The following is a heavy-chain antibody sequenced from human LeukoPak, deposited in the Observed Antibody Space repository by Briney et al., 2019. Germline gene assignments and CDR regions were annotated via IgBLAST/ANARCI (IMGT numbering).Heavy chain of an antibody. CDR3: ARSVVTTDFDY. V-gene: IGHV1-18*04. Sequence: ASVKVSCKASGGTFSSYAISWVRQAPGQGLEWMGWISAYNGNTNYAQKLQGRVTMTTDTSTSTAYMELRSLRSDDTAVYYCARSVVTTDFDYWGQGTLVTVSS. D-gene: IGHD4-23*01. CDR2: ISAYNGNT. CDR1: GGTFSSYA. J-gene: IGHJ4*02.